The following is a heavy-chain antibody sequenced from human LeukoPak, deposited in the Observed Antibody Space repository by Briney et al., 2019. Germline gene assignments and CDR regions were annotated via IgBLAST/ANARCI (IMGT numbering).Heavy chain of an antibody. CDR2: IWYDGSNK. CDR1: GFTFSSYG. D-gene: IGHD3-9*01. J-gene: IGHJ6*01. CDR3: ARGQTYDILTGRYYYYYGMDV. V-gene: IGHV3-33*01. Sequence: GRSLRLSCAASGFTFSSYGMHWVRQAPGKGLEWVAVIWYDGSNKYYADSVKGRFTISRDNSKNTLYLQMSSLRAEDTAVYYCARGQTYDILTGRYYYYYGMDVWGQGTTVTVSS.